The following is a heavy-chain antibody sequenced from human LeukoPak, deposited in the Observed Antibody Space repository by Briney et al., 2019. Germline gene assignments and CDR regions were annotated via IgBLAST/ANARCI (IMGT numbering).Heavy chain of an antibody. D-gene: IGHD3-9*01. CDR1: GFTFNTYG. CDR3: ARAYFDWSYYFDY. Sequence: GGSLRLSCAASGFTFNTYGMHWVRQAPGKGLEWVAFIPFDGSNKYYADSVEGRFTISRDNSKNTLYLQMNSLRAEDMAVYYCARAYFDWSYYFDYWGQGTLVTVSS. CDR2: IPFDGSNK. J-gene: IGHJ4*02. V-gene: IGHV3-30*19.